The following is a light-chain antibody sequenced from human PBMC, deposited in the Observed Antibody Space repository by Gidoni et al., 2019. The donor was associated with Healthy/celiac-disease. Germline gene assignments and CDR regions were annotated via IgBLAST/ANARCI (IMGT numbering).Light chain of an antibody. Sequence: SYELTQPTPVSVSPGHTARITRSGDALPKKYAYWYQQKSGQAPVLVIYKDSKRPSGIPERFSGSRSGTVATLTISGAQVEDEADYYCYSTGSSGNHSWGVFGGGTKLTVL. CDR3: YSTGSSGNHSWGV. CDR2: KDS. CDR1: ALPKKY. J-gene: IGLJ3*02. V-gene: IGLV3-10*01.